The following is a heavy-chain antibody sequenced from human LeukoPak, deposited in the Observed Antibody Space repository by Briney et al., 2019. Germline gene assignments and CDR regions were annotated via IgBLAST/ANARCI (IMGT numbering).Heavy chain of an antibody. CDR3: AKVIRGGYGMDV. CDR2: ISDSSTLI. Sequence: GGSLGLSCAASGFTFSSFGMNWVRQAPGKGLEWVSYISDSSTLIYYADSVKGRFTISRDNAKNSLSLQLNSLRDEDTAVYFCAKVIRGGYGMDVWGQGTTVTVSS. D-gene: IGHD3-10*01. CDR1: GFTFSSFG. V-gene: IGHV3-48*02. J-gene: IGHJ6*02.